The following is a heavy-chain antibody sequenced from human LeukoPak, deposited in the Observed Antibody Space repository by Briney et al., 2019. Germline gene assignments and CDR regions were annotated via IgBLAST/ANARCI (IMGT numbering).Heavy chain of an antibody. J-gene: IGHJ5*02. CDR1: DDSITIYY. D-gene: IGHD3-10*01. Sequence: PSETLSLTCTVSDDSITIYYWSWIRQPPGKGLEWIGYIDHTGITNYNPSLNSRVTISRDTSKNHFSLELSSATAADTAVYYCARDLVGYYGSGFDPWGQGTLVTVSS. V-gene: IGHV4-59*01. CDR3: ARDLVGYYGSGFDP. CDR2: IDHTGIT.